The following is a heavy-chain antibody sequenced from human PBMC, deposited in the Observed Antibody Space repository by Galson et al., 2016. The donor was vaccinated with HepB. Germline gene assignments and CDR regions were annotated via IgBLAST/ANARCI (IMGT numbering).Heavy chain of an antibody. CDR2: IIPIFGLT. CDR1: GGTFTHYS. Sequence: SVKVSCKASGGTFTHYSIIWVRQAPGQGLEWMGGIIPIFGLTNYAQRFQDRVTITADASMTTANIGVSSLSSEDTAVYYCARVSDTVTPTGATYYVDHWGPGTLVTVSS. V-gene: IGHV1-69*13. CDR3: ARVSDTVTPTGATYYVDH. J-gene: IGHJ4*02. D-gene: IGHD1-26*01.